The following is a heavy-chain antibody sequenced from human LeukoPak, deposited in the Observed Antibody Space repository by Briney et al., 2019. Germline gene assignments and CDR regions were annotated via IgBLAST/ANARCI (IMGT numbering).Heavy chain of an antibody. Sequence: SETLSLTCAVSGCSIRSGNYYWGWIRQPPGKGLEWIGNIYYDGSTYYNPSLKSRVTISVDTSKNQLSLKVNSVTATDTAVYYCVRRLEVWGQGTMVTVSS. CDR2: IYYDGST. CDR3: VRRLEV. V-gene: IGHV4-39*01. J-gene: IGHJ3*01. CDR1: GCSIRSGNYY.